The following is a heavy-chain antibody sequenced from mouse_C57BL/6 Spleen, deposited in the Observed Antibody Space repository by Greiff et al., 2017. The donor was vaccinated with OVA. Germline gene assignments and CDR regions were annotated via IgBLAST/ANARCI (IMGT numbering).Heavy chain of an antibody. D-gene: IGHD6-1*01. Sequence: EVMLVEPGAGLVKPGGSLKLSCAASGFTFSSYAMSWVRQTPEQRLEWVAYISRGSDYINYADTVKGRFTISRDNARNTLYLQMSSLKSEDTAMYYCTRGSAMDYWGQGTSLTVSS. CDR1: GFTFSSYA. V-gene: IGHV5-9-1*02. CDR2: ISRGSDYI. J-gene: IGHJ4*01. CDR3: TRGSAMDY.